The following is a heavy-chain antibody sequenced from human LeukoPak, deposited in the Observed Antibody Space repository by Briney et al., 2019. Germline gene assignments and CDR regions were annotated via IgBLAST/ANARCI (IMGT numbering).Heavy chain of an antibody. J-gene: IGHJ4*02. V-gene: IGHV3-23*01. Sequence: GGCLRLSCVGSGFPFNIYAMNWVRLAPGKGLEWVSGIFGNGEGADYAGSVKGRFTISRDNSKNTLYLQMNNLKAEDTALYYCAKDRLPDGRWSLDYWGQGTVVTVSP. CDR3: AKDRLPDGRWSLDY. CDR1: GFPFNIYA. CDR2: IFGNGEGA. D-gene: IGHD6-13*01.